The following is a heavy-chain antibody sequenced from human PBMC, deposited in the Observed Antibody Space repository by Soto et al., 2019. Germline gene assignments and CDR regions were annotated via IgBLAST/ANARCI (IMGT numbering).Heavy chain of an antibody. CDR2: IIPLFGTA. D-gene: IGHD1-26*01. Sequence: QVQLVQSGAEVKKPGSSVKVSCKASGGTFSSYSINWVRQAPGQGLEWVGEIIPLFGTANYAQKFQGRVTMTADESTSTAYKELSSLRSADAAVYYCARDGGRHSGGIDYWGQGTLVTVSS. CDR3: ARDGGRHSGGIDY. V-gene: IGHV1-69*01. J-gene: IGHJ4*02. CDR1: GGTFSSYS.